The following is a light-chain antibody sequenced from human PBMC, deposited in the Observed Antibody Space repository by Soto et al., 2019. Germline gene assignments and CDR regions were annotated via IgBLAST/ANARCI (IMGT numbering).Light chain of an antibody. CDR3: GTWDSSLTTFV. V-gene: IGLV1-51*02. CDR2: END. J-gene: IGLJ1*01. Sequence: QSVLTQPPSVSAAPGQKVTTSCSGSSSNIGEYYVSWHQQLPGTAPKLLIYENDKRPSGIPDRFSGSKSGTSATLDITGLQTGDEADYYCGTWDSSLTTFVFGTGTKVTVL. CDR1: SSNIGEYY.